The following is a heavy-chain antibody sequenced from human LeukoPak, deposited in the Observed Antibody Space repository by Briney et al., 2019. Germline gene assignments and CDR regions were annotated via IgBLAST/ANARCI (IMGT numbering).Heavy chain of an antibody. J-gene: IGHJ6*03. V-gene: IGHV3-21*01. D-gene: IGHD4-17*01. Sequence: GGSLRLSCAASGFTFSSCSMNSVRQAPGKGLDQVSSISSGSSYIKYEDAVEGGFTITRDNDKNSLYLQMNSLRAEDTAVYYCARGRLTTVTTMLTSYMDVWGKGTMVTVSS. CDR3: ARGRLTTVTTMLTSYMDV. CDR1: GFTFSSCS. CDR2: ISSGSSYI.